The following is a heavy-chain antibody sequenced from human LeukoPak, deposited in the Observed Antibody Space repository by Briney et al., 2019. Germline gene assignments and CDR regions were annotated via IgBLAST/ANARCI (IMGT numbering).Heavy chain of an antibody. V-gene: IGHV1-69*01. CDR1: GGTFSGYA. CDR3: ARDWEDIVVVPAAAPNSYYYGMTS. Sequence: SVKVSCKASGGTFSGYAISWVRQAPGQGLEWMGGIIPIFGTANYAQKFQGRVTITADESTSTAYMELSSLRSEDTAVYYCARDWEDIVVVPAAAPNSYYYGMTSGAKGPRSPSPQ. J-gene: IGHJ6*04. D-gene: IGHD2-2*01. CDR2: IIPIFGTA.